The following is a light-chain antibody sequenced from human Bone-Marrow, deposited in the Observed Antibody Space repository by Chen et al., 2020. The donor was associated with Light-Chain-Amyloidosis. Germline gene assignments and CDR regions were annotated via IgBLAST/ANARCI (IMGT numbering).Light chain of an antibody. CDR3: QQYGTSPLT. V-gene: IGKV3-20*01. Sequence: EIVLTQSPGTLSLSPGEGANLSCRASQTISSNYLTWYQQKFGQAPRLLIYGSSSRATGIPDRFTGSGSGTDFTRTINRLEPEDFAMYYCQQYGTSPLTFGGGTKVESK. CDR2: GSS. J-gene: IGKJ4*01. CDR1: QTISSNY.